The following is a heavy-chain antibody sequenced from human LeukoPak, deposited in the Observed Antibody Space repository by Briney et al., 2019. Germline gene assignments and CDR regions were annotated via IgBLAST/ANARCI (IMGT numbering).Heavy chain of an antibody. CDR3: AKDPRPYSSSSWYFDL. V-gene: IGHV3-30*02. J-gene: IGHJ2*01. CDR1: GFTFSSLA. Sequence: GGSLRLSCEAYGFTFSSLAIHWVRQTPGKGLEWVAFIRYDGSNKYYADSVKGRFTISRDNSKNTLYLQMNSLRAEDTAVYYCAKDPRPYSSSSWYFDLWGRGTLVTVSS. D-gene: IGHD6-13*01. CDR2: IRYDGSNK.